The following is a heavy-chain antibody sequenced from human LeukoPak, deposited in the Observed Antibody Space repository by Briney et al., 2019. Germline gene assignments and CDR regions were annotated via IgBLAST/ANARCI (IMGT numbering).Heavy chain of an antibody. J-gene: IGHJ4*02. D-gene: IGHD3-3*01. CDR1: GFTFSSYG. CDR2: ISYDGSNK. V-gene: IGHV3-30*18. Sequence: GRSLRLSCAASGFTFSSYGMHWVRQAPGKGLEWVAVISYDGSNKYYADSVKGRFTISRDNSKNTLYLQMNSLRAEDTAVYHCAKDGPPTYYDFWSGYSDYWGQGTLVTVSS. CDR3: AKDGPPTYYDFWSGYSDY.